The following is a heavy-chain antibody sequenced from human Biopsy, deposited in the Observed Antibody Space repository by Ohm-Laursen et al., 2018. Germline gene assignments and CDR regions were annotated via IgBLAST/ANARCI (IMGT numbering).Heavy chain of an antibody. D-gene: IGHD2-21*01. CDR2: INPDNGGT. CDR1: GYTFTGYY. V-gene: IGHV1-2*02. CDR3: VRSRAGGATWGMDV. J-gene: IGHJ6*02. Sequence: GSSVKVSCKASGYTFTGYYLHWVRQAPGQGLEWMGWINPDNGGTINAQKFQGRVTVTRDTSISTAYVEVTSLRSDDTAVYYCVRSRAGGATWGMDVWGQGTTVTVSS.